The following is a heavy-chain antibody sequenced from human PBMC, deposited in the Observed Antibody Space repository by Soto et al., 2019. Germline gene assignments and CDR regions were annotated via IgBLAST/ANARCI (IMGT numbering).Heavy chain of an antibody. V-gene: IGHV1-18*01. CDR2: VSAYNGDT. D-gene: IGHD6-6*01. CDR3: ARVRQRVGYFYYHIAL. J-gene: IGHJ6*03. CDR1: GYTFTNYG. Sequence: QVQLLQSGAEVKKPAASVKVSCKASGYTFTNYGITWVRQAPGQGLEWMGWVSAYNGDTHYTQRLQGKVTMTTDTSTRTADVERRGLRPYDTAVEYCARVRQRVGYFYYHIALSDKTTKVTVPS.